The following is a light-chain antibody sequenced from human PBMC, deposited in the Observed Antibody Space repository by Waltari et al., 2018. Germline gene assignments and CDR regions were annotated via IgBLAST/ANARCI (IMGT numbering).Light chain of an antibody. CDR3: QQYYSSPLT. CDR1: QSLLYTSKNKNF. V-gene: IGKV4-1*01. CDR2: WAS. Sequence: DIVMTQSPDSLAVSLGERAAINCKSSQSLLYTSKNKNFLAWFQKKPGQPPELLFYWASTRESGVPDRFSASGSGTDFTLTISSLQTEDVAVYYCQQYYSSPLTFGGGTRVEIK. J-gene: IGKJ4*01.